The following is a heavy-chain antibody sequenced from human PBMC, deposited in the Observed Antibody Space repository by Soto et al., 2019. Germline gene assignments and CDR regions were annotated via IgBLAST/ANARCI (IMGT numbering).Heavy chain of an antibody. D-gene: IGHD2-15*01. CDR2: ISTTSFTI. V-gene: IGHV3-48*02. CDR1: GFRFSTYN. Sequence: GGSLRLSCAASGFRFSTYNMDSVRQAPGKGPEWIAHISTTSFTIYYADSVKGRFTISRDNDRNSLYLEMNSLRDEDTAVYYCARDRCYDGTCYSASDSWGQGTLVTVSS. CDR3: ARDRCYDGTCYSASDS. J-gene: IGHJ5*01.